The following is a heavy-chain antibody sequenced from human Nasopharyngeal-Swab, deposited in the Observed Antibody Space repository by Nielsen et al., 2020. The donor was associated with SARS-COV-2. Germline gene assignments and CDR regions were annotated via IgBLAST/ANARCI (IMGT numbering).Heavy chain of an antibody. D-gene: IGHD3-3*01. CDR2: IYYSGST. J-gene: IGHJ6*03. Sequence: WIRQPPGKGLEWFGYIYYSGSTNYNPSLKSRVTISVDTSKNQFSLKLSSVTAADTAVYYCARVGGLWSAGFYYYYMDVWGKGTTVTVSS. CDR3: ARVGGLWSAGFYYYYMDV. V-gene: IGHV4-59*01.